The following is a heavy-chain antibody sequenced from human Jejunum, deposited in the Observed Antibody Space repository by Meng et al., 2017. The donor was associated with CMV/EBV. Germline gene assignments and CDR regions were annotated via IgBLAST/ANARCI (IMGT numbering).Heavy chain of an antibody. J-gene: IGHJ4*02. CDR3: ARVRGGLCSSTSCYKGGLDY. V-gene: IGHV3-7*01. CDR2: IKQDGSEK. CDR1: NYW. D-gene: IGHD2-2*02. Sequence: NYWMSWVRRAPGKGLEWVANIKQDGSEKYYVDSVKGRFTISRDNAENSLYLQMNSLRAEDTAVYYCARVRGGLCSSTSCYKGGLDYWGQGTLVTVSS.